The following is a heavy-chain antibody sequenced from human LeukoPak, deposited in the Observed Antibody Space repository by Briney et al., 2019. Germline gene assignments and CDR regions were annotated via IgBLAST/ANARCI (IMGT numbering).Heavy chain of an antibody. V-gene: IGHV3-21*01. D-gene: IGHD2-2*01. CDR1: GYTFNTYT. CDR2: IDSSTSYI. CDR3: AKSLPGRNWFDP. J-gene: IGHJ5*02. Sequence: GGSLRLSCAASGYTFNTYTMNWVRQAPGKGLGWVSSIDSSTSYIYYADSVKGRFTISRDNSKNTLYLQMNSLRVEDTAVYYCAKSLPGRNWFDPWGQGTLVTVSS.